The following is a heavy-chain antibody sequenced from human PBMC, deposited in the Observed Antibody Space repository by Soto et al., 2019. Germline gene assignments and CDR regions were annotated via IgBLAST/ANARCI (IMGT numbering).Heavy chain of an antibody. CDR2: ISTYNGNT. J-gene: IGHJ4*02. V-gene: IGHV1-18*04. Sequence: ASVNVSCKASGYTFTSYGISWVRQAPGQGLEWMGWISTYNGNTNYAQNLQDRIAVTTDTSTSTAYMELRSLRSDDTAVYYCAKDLYTSIYFINFDYWGQGALVTVSS. CDR1: GYTFTSYG. D-gene: IGHD6-13*01. CDR3: AKDLYTSIYFINFDY.